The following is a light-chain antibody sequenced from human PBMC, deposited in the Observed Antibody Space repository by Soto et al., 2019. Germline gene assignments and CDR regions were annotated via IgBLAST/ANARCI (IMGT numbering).Light chain of an antibody. V-gene: IGKV3-20*01. J-gene: IGKJ4*01. CDR2: GAS. CDR3: QQYNSWPLN. Sequence: EIVLTQSPGTLSLSPGERATLSCRASQSVSSSYLAWYQQKPGQAPRLLIYGASSRATGIPDRFSGSGSGTDFNLTISRMQPEDFAVYYCQQYNSWPLNFGGGNNVDIK. CDR1: QSVSSSY.